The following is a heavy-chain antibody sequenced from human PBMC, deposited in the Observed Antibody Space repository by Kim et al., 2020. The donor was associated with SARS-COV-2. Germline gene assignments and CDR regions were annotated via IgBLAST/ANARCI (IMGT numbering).Heavy chain of an antibody. CDR1: GYSFTSYW. CDR3: ARPARYYDILTGYYH. CDR2: IYPGDSDT. J-gene: IGHJ4*02. D-gene: IGHD3-9*01. Sequence: GESLKISCKGSGYSFTSYWIGWVRQMPGKGLEWMGIIYPGDSDTRYSPSIQGQVTISADKSISTAYLQWSSLKASDTAMYYCARPARYYDILTGYYHWGQGTLVTVSS. V-gene: IGHV5-51*01.